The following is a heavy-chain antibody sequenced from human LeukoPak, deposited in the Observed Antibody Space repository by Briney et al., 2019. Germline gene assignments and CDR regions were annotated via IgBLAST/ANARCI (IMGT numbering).Heavy chain of an antibody. CDR3: AKRDTSGSYFFDY. CDR1: GFTFSSYA. D-gene: IGHD3-10*01. J-gene: IGHJ4*02. CDR2: ISGSGGST. V-gene: IGHV3-23*01. Sequence: GGSLRLSCAASGFTFSSYAMSWVRQAPGKGLEWVSAISGSGGSTYYADSVKGRFTISRDNSKNTLYLQVNSLRAEDTAVYFCAKRDTSGSYFFDYWGQGTLVTVSS.